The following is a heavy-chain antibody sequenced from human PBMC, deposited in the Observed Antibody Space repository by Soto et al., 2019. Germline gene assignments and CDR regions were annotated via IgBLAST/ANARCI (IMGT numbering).Heavy chain of an antibody. V-gene: IGHV3-33*01. Sequence: GGSLRLSCASSGFTFSSYGMHWVRQAPGKGLEWVAVIWYDGSNKYYADPVKGRFTISRDNSKNTLYLQMNSLRAEDTAVYYCARDLITMIVVAKGLDVWGQGTTVTVSS. CDR2: IWYDGSNK. CDR1: GFTFSSYG. CDR3: ARDLITMIVVAKGLDV. D-gene: IGHD3-22*01. J-gene: IGHJ6*02.